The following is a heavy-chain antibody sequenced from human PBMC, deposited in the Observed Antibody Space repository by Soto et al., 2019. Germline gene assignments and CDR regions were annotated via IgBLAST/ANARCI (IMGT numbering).Heavy chain of an antibody. CDR1: GFTFNNYA. CDR2: ISVSGANT. V-gene: IGHV3-23*01. J-gene: IGHJ4*02. D-gene: IGHD3-9*01. CDR3: AKDLGLGVIAGYPHDC. Sequence: DVQLLDSEGGLVQPGGSLRLSCAASGFTFNNYAMSWVRQAPGKGLEWVSTISVSGANTYYADSVKGRFTISRDDSKNTLYLQMNSLGAEDTAVYYCAKDLGLGVIAGYPHDCWGQGTLVTVSS.